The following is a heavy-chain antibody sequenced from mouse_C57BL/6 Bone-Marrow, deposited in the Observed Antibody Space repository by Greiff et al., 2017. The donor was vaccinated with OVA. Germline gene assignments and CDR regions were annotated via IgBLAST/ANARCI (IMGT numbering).Heavy chain of an antibody. CDR3: ARRGSSDGAWFAY. Sequence: QVQLQQPGAELVKPGASVKLSCKASGYTFTSYWMHWVKQTPGHGLEWIGTINPNSGSTNYNEKFKSKATLTGDKSSSTAYMQLSSLTSEDSAVYNCARRGSSDGAWFAYWGQGTLVTVSA. V-gene: IGHV1-64*01. CDR1: GYTFTSYW. D-gene: IGHD1-1*01. CDR2: INPNSGST. J-gene: IGHJ3*01.